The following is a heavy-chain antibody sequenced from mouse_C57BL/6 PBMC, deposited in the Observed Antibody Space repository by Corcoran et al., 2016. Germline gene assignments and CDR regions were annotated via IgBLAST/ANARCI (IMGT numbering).Heavy chain of an antibody. CDR3: ARWDGNYWYLDV. D-gene: IGHD2-1*01. CDR1: GYAFSSYW. CDR2: IYPGDGDT. J-gene: IGHJ1*03. V-gene: IGHV1-80*01. Sequence: QVQLQQSGAELVKPGASVKISCKASGYAFSSYWMNWVKQRPGKGLEWIGQIYPGDGDTNYNGKFKGKATLTADKSSSTAYMQLSSLTSEDTAVYFCARWDGNYWYLDVGGTGTTFTVSS.